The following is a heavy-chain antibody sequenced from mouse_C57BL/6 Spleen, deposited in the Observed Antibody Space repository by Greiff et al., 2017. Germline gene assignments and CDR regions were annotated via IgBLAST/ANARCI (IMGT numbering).Heavy chain of an antibody. V-gene: IGHV1-64*01. CDR1: GYTFTSYW. CDR2: IHPNSGST. CDR3: ARDWENWYFDV. D-gene: IGHD4-1*01. J-gene: IGHJ1*03. Sequence: QVQLKQPGAELVKPGASVKLSCKASGYTFTSYWMHWVKQRPGQGLEWIGMIHPNSGSTNYNEKFKSKATLTVDKSSSTAYMQLSSLTSEDSAVYYCARDWENWYFDVWGTGTTVTVSS.